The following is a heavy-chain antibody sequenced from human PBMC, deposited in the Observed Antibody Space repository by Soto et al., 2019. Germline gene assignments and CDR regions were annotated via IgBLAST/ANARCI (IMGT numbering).Heavy chain of an antibody. CDR1: GFTFSSYA. Sequence: PGGSLRLSCSASGFTFSSYAMHWVRQAPGKGLEYVSAISSNGGSTYYADSVKGRFTISRDNSKNTLYLQMSSLRAEDTAVYYCVKSGRQQLVRIHLDYWGQGTLVTVSS. V-gene: IGHV3-64D*06. CDR3: VKSGRQQLVRIHLDY. J-gene: IGHJ4*02. CDR2: ISSNGGST. D-gene: IGHD6-13*01.